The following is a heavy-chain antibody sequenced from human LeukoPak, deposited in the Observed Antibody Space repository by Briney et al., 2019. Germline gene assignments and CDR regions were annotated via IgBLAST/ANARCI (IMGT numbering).Heavy chain of an antibody. D-gene: IGHD3-3*01. CDR2: VYYSGST. CDR3: ARVYYDFWSGYSAQFDY. V-gene: IGHV4-59*12. Sequence: SETLSLTCTVSGGSISSYYWSWIRQPPGKGLEWIGYVYYSGSTNYNPSLKSRVTISVDTSKNQFSLKLSSVTAADTAVYYCARVYYDFWSGYSAQFDYWGQGTLVTVSS. J-gene: IGHJ4*02. CDR1: GGSISSYY.